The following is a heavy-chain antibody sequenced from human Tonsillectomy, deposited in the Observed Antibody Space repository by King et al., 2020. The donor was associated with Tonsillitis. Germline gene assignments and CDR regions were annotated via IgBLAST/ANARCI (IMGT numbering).Heavy chain of an antibody. V-gene: IGHV4-34*01. CDR3: AIRDGWQQLWAFDM. D-gene: IGHD5-24*01. Sequence: VQLQQWGAGLLKPSETLSLTCAVYGGSFRDYFWNWIRQSPGKGLEWIGEINHSGSTNYNPSLKSRVTISIDTSKKEFSLNLTSVTAADTAMYYCAIRDGWQQLWAFDMWGQGTMVTVSS. CDR1: GGSFRDYF. CDR2: INHSGST. J-gene: IGHJ3*02.